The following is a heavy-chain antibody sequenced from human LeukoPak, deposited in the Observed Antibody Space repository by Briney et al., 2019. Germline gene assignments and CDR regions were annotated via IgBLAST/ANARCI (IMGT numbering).Heavy chain of an antibody. D-gene: IGHD3-16*02. Sequence: GGSLRLSCAASGFTFSSYSMNLARHAPGKGLELVSSISSSSSYIYYADSVKGRFTISRDNAKNSLYLQMNSLRAEDTAVYYCARVRGSYLDYWGQGTLVTVSS. CDR1: GFTFSSYS. CDR3: ARVRGSYLDY. V-gene: IGHV3-21*01. CDR2: ISSSSSYI. J-gene: IGHJ4*02.